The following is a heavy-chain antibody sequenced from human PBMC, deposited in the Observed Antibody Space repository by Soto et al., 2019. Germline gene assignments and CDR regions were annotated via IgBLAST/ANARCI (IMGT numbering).Heavy chain of an antibody. V-gene: IGHV3-21*04. CDR3: AKHARSTSRTHKKFDP. CDR1: GFTFSSYS. J-gene: IGHJ5*02. CDR2: ISSSSSYI. Sequence: PGGSLRLSCAASGFTFSSYSMNWVRQAPGKGLEWVSSISSSSSYIYYADSVKGRFTISRDNAKNSLYLQMNSLRAEDTAVYYCAKHARSTSRTHKKFDPWGQGTLVTVSS. D-gene: IGHD2-2*01.